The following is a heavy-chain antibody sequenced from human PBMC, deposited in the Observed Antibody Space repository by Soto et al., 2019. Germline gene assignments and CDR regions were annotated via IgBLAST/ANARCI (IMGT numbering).Heavy chain of an antibody. CDR2: IYYSGST. V-gene: IGHV4-59*08. CDR1: GGSISSYY. J-gene: IGHJ4*02. D-gene: IGHD6-13*01. Sequence: SETLSLTCTVSGGSISSYYWSWIRQPPGKGLEWIGYIYYSGSTNYNPSLKSRVTISVDTSKTQFSLKLSSVTAADTAVYYCARHPTGRAAANFDYWGQGTLVTVSS. CDR3: ARHPTGRAAANFDY.